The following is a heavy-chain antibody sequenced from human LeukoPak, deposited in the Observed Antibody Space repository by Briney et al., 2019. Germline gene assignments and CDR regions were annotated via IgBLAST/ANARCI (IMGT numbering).Heavy chain of an antibody. D-gene: IGHD4-23*01. V-gene: IGHV3-7*03. Sequence: GSLRLSCVASGFIFGDYWMRWVRQAPGKGLEWVATINQNGGAKYYVDSVKGRFTISRDNAKTSLFLQMNSLRIDDTAMYYCTRTVNSAPDFWGQGTLVTVSS. CDR2: INQNGGAK. CDR1: GFIFGDYW. J-gene: IGHJ4*02. CDR3: TRTVNSAPDF.